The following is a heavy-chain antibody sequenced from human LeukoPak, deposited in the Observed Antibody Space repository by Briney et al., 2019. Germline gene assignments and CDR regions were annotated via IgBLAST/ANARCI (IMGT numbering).Heavy chain of an antibody. CDR1: GFACSDYY. J-gene: IGHJ6*02. V-gene: IGHV3-11*01. Sequence: GSLRLSCAASGFACSDYYMTWIRQAQGKGLEWVAYINGAGTTIYSADSVKGRFTISRDNAKYSLYLQMNSLRAEDTAVYYCARARGYCDSVLCYPFYFGLDVWGQGTTVTVSS. CDR2: INGAGTTI. D-gene: IGHD2/OR15-2a*01. CDR3: ARARGYCDSVLCYPFYFGLDV.